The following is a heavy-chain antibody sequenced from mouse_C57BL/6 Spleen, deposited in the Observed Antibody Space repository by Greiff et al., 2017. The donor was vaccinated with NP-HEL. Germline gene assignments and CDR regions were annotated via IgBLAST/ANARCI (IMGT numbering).Heavy chain of an antibody. J-gene: IGHJ1*03. D-gene: IGHD1-1*01. CDR2: INPYNGDT. CDR1: GYSFTGYF. Sequence: VQLKQSGPELVKPGDSVKISCKASGYSFTGYFMNWVMQSHGKSLEWIGRINPYNGDTFYNQKFKGKATLTVDKSSSTAHMELRSLTSEDSAVYYCARSGDNYGSSYWYFDVWGTGTTVTVSS. CDR3: ARSGDNYGSSYWYFDV. V-gene: IGHV1-20*01.